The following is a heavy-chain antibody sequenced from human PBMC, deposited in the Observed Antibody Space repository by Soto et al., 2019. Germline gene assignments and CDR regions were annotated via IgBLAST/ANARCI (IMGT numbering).Heavy chain of an antibody. Sequence: ASLKVSCKASGYTFTSYGISWVRRAPGQGLEWMGWISAYNGNTNYAQKLQGRVTMTTDTSTSTAYMELRSLRSDDTAVYYCARTPSAYCGGDCYSSDWGQGTLVTVSS. CDR2: ISAYNGNT. CDR1: GYTFTSYG. D-gene: IGHD2-21*02. J-gene: IGHJ4*02. V-gene: IGHV1-18*01. CDR3: ARTPSAYCGGDCYSSD.